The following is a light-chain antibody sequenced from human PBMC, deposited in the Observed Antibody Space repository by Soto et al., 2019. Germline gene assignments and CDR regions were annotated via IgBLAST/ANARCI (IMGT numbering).Light chain of an antibody. CDR2: SNN. V-gene: IGLV1-44*01. CDR1: SSNIGSYT. Sequence: QSVLTQPPSASGTPGQRVTISCSGSSSNIGSYTVNWYQQLPGTAPKLLIYSNNQRPLGVPDRFSGSKSGTSASLAISGLQSEDEADYNCAAWDDSLNGVVFGGGTKLTVL. J-gene: IGLJ2*01. CDR3: AAWDDSLNGVV.